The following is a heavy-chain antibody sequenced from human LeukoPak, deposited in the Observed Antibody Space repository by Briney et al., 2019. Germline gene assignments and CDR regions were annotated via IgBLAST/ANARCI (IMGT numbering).Heavy chain of an antibody. V-gene: IGHV4-4*02. J-gene: IGHJ3*02. D-gene: IGHD6-13*01. CDR3: AREGRGYSSSSDAFDI. CDR1: GGSISSSNW. CDR2: IYHSGST. Sequence: SGTLSLTCAVSGGSISSSNWWSWVRQPPGKGLEWIGEIYHSGSTNYNPSLKSRVTISVDTSKNQFSLKLSSVTAADTAVYYCAREGRGYSSSSDAFDIWGQGTMVTVSS.